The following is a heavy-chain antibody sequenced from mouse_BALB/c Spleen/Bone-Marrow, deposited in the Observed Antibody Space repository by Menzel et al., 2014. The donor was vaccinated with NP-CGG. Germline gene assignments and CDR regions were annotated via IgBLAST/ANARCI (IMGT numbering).Heavy chain of an antibody. CDR3: ASPIYYDYPLFAY. D-gene: IGHD2-4*01. CDR2: IWAGGST. Sequence: VKLVESGPGLVSPSPSLSIPCTVSGFSLTSYGVHWVRQPPGKGLEWLGVIWAGGSTNYNSALMSRLSISKDNSKSQVFLKMNSLQTDDTAMYYCASPIYYDYPLFAYWGQGTLVTVSA. CDR1: GFSLTSYG. V-gene: IGHV2-9*02. J-gene: IGHJ3*01.